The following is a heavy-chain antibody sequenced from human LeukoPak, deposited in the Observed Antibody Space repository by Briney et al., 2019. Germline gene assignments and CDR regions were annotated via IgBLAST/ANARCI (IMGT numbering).Heavy chain of an antibody. Sequence: SETLSLTCTVSGGSISSYYWSWIRQPPGKGLEWIGYIYYSGSTNYNPSLKSRVTISVDTSKNQFSLKLSSVTAADTAVYYCARDIPTGRFDYWGQGTLVTVSS. J-gene: IGHJ4*02. CDR3: ARDIPTGRFDY. CDR1: GGSISSYY. CDR2: IYYSGST. V-gene: IGHV4-59*01. D-gene: IGHD2-2*02.